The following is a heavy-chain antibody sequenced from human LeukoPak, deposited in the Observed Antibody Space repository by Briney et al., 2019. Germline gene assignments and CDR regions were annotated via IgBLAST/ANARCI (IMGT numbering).Heavy chain of an antibody. D-gene: IGHD3-9*01. CDR1: GFTFSSYS. CDR2: ISSSSSTI. Sequence: PGGALRLSCAASGFTFSSYSMNWVRQAAGKGLEGVSYISSSSSTIYYADSVKCRFTISRENAKNSLYLQMNRLRAEDTAVYYCARDRGGYYDILTGYYKGRWFDPWGQGTLVTVSS. V-gene: IGHV3-48*01. J-gene: IGHJ5*02. CDR3: ARDRGGYYDILTGYYKGRWFDP.